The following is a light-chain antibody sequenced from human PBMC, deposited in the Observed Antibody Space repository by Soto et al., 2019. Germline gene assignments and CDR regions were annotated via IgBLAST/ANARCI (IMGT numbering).Light chain of an antibody. J-gene: IGKJ1*01. CDR1: QSVSSTY. Sequence: EIVLTQSPGTLSLSPGERATLSCRPSQSVSSTYLDWYQQKPGQAPRLLIYAASSRATGIPDRFSGGASATYFTLTISRLEAEDVALYCCRHYINSQWTFGQGTKVEIK. V-gene: IGKV3-20*01. CDR2: AAS. CDR3: RHYINSQWT.